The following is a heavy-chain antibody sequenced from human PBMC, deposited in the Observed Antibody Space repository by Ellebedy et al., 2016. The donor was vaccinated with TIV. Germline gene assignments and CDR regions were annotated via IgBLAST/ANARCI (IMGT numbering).Heavy chain of an antibody. V-gene: IGHV1-69*13. J-gene: IGHJ4*02. CDR3: ARSLLRYFDWLGYFDY. D-gene: IGHD3-9*01. CDR2: IIPIFGTA. Sequence: SVKVSXXASGGTFSSYAISWVRQAPGQGLEWMGGIIPIFGTANYAQKFQGRVTITADESTSTAYMELSSLRSEDTAVYYCARSLLRYFDWLGYFDYWGQGTLVTVSS. CDR1: GGTFSSYA.